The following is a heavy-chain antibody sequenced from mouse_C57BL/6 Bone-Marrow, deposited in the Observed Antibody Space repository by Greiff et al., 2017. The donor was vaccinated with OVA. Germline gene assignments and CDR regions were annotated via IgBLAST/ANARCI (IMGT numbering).Heavy chain of an antibody. Sequence: VQLQQSGAELVRPGASVKLSCTASGFNIKDDYMHWVKHRPEQGLEWIGWIDPENGDTEYASKFQGKATITADTSSNTAYLQLSSLTSEDTAVYYCTLYDYEFAYWGQGTLVTVSA. CDR2: IDPENGDT. CDR3: TLYDYEFAY. D-gene: IGHD2-4*01. J-gene: IGHJ3*01. CDR1: GFNIKDDY. V-gene: IGHV14-4*01.